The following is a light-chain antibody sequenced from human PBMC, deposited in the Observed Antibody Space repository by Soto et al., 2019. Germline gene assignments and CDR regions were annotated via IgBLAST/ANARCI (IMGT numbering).Light chain of an antibody. CDR1: QSVSSN. V-gene: IGKV3D-15*01. CDR2: GAS. CDR3: NHYNNWPWT. J-gene: IGKJ1*01. Sequence: EILITRSPATLTLSPGERSTLSCRSSQSVSSNLAWYQQKPGQAPRLLIDGASTRATGIPARFSGCGSGTEFPLTISSLQSEDFAVYYCNHYNNWPWTFGQGTKVDIK.